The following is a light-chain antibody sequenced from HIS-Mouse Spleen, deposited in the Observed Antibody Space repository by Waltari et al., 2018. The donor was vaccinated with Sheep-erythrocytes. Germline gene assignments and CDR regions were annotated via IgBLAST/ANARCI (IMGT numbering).Light chain of an antibody. Sequence: QSALTQPASVSGSPGQSITISCTGTSSDVGSYNLVSWYQQHPGKAPKLMIYEGSKRTSGVSNRFSGSKSSNTASLTISGLQAEDEADYYCCSYAGSSTPWVFGGGTKLTVL. CDR1: SSDVGSYNL. CDR3: CSYAGSSTPWV. J-gene: IGLJ3*02. CDR2: EGS. V-gene: IGLV2-23*01.